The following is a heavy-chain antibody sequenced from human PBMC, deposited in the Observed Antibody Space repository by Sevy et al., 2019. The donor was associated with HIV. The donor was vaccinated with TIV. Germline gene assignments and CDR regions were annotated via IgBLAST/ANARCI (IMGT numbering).Heavy chain of an antibody. CDR2: ISYDGSNK. CDR3: ARDKDYGVLYSYGMDV. J-gene: IGHJ6*01. Sequence: GGSLRLSCAASGFTFSSYAMHWVRQAPGKGVEWVAVISYDGSNKYYADSVKGRFTISRDNSKNTLYLQMNSLRAEDTAVYYCARDKDYGVLYSYGMDVWGQGTTVTVSS. V-gene: IGHV3-30-3*01. CDR1: GFTFSSYA. D-gene: IGHD4-17*01.